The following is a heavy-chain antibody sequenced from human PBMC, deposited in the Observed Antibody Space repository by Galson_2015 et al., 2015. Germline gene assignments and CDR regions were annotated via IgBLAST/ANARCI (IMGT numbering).Heavy chain of an antibody. D-gene: IGHD6-19*01. V-gene: IGHV1-69*01. J-gene: IGHJ4*02. Sequence: CKASGGTFSSYAISWVRQAPGQGLEWMGGIIPIFGTANYAQKFQGRVTITADESTSTAYMELSSLRSEDTAVYYCARDIHSSGWPYTFDYWGQGTLVTVSS. CDR1: GGTFSSYA. CDR3: ARDIHSSGWPYTFDY. CDR2: IIPIFGTA.